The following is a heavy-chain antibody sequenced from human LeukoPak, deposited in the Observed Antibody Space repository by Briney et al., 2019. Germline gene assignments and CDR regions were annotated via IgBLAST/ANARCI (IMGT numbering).Heavy chain of an antibody. Sequence: QSGGSLRLSCAASGFTFSSYWMSWVRQAPGKGLEWVSYISSSGSTIYYADSVKGRFTISRDNAKNSLYLQMNSLRAEDTAVYYCARALKYCSSTSCSHYFDYWGQGTLVTVSS. V-gene: IGHV3-48*04. CDR3: ARALKYCSSTSCSHYFDY. J-gene: IGHJ4*02. CDR2: ISSSGSTI. CDR1: GFTFSSYW. D-gene: IGHD2-2*01.